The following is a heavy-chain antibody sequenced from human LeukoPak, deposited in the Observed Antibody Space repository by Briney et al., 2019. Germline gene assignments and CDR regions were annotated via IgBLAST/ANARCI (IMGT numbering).Heavy chain of an antibody. CDR1: GYTFTGYY. D-gene: IGHD6-6*01. CDR2: INPNSGGT. J-gene: IGHJ4*02. CDR3: ASWSSSSPGPFDY. Sequence: ASVKVSCKASGYTFTGYYMHWVRQAPGQGLELMGRINPNSGGTNYAQKFQGRVTMTRDTSISTAYMELSRLRSDDTAVYYCASWSSSSPGPFDYWGQGTLVTVSS. V-gene: IGHV1-2*06.